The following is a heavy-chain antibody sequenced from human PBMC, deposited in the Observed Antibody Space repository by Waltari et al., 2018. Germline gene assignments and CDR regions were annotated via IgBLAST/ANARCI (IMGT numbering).Heavy chain of an antibody. CDR2: INPNSEST. CDR3: ARDGSFDF. CDR1: FSEYY. Sequence: FSEYYMHWGRQAPGQGLEWMGWINPNSESTKYAQKFQGRVTLTRDTSINTAYMELSSLRSDDTAIYYCARDGSFDFWGQGTLLTVSS. V-gene: IGHV1-2*02. J-gene: IGHJ4*02.